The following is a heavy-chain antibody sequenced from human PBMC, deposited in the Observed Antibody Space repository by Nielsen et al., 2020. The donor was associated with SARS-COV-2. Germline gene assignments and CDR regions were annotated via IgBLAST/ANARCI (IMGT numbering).Heavy chain of an antibody. CDR2: IYYSGSI. Sequence: SETLSLTCTVSGGSISTYYWRWIQQPPGQGLEWIGYIYYSGSINYNPSLKSRVTMSINTSKNQFSLKLTSVTASDGAVYYCARDYFGDYLDGFDIWGQGTLVTVSS. V-gene: IGHV4-59*01. J-gene: IGHJ3*02. CDR3: ARDYFGDYLDGFDI. D-gene: IGHD4-17*01. CDR1: GGSISTYY.